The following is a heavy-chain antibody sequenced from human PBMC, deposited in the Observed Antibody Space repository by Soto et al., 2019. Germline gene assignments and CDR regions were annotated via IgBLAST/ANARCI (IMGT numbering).Heavy chain of an antibody. Sequence: SAKAPSNASGGTFSSDAISCGIQAPQQELEWMRGIIPIFGTANYAQNFKGRVTITVDESTNPAYMELSSLRSADTAVYYCASPLLITGTRCFYCFDYLGQGTLVTVSS. J-gene: IGHJ4*02. V-gene: IGHV1-69*13. CDR2: IIPIFGTA. D-gene: IGHD1-7*01. CDR3: ASPLLITGTRCFYCFDY. CDR1: GGTFSSDA.